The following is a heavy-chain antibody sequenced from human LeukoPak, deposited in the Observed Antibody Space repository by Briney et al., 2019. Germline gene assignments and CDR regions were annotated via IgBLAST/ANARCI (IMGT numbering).Heavy chain of an antibody. J-gene: IGHJ6*02. D-gene: IGHD6-19*01. V-gene: IGHV7-4-1*02. CDR1: GYTFTSYA. CDR3: ARRRIAVADYSYYGMDV. CDR2: INTNTENP. Sequence: ASVKVSCKASGYTFTSYAMNWVRQAPGQGLEWMGWINTNTENPTYAQGFTGRFVFSLDTSVSTAYLQISSLKAEDTAVYYCARRRIAVADYSYYGMDVWGQGTTVTVSS.